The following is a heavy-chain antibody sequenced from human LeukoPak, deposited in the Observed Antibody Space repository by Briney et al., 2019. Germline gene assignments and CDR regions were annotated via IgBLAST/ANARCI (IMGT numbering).Heavy chain of an antibody. CDR1: GGTSSNYP. CDR3: ARDADPPYYCGGDC. CDR2: ISPILGIA. V-gene: IGHV1-69*04. Sequence: SLKVSCKASGGTSSNYPITWVRQAPGQGLEWMGRISPILGIANYAQKFQGRVTITADKSPSTAYMELCSLSSEDMAVYYCARDADPPYYCGGDCWGQGTLVTVSS. J-gene: IGHJ4*02. D-gene: IGHD2-21*01.